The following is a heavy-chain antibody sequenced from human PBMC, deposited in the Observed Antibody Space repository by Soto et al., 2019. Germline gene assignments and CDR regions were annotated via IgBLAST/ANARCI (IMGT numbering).Heavy chain of an antibody. J-gene: IGHJ6*02. CDR1: GGSFSGYY. V-gene: IGHV4-34*01. Sequence: PSETLSLTCAVYGGSFSGYYWSWIRQPPGKGLEWIGEINHSGSTNYNPSLKSRVTISVDTSKNQFSLQLNSVTPEDTAVYYCEREARKYYSSGMDVGGQGTTVTVSS. CDR3: EREARKYYSSGMDV. CDR2: INHSGST.